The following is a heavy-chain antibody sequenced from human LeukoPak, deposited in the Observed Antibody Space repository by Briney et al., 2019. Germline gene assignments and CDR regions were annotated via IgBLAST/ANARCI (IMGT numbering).Heavy chain of an antibody. CDR1: GFTFSTYS. CDR2: ISSSSSHI. V-gene: IGHV3-21*01. Sequence: GGSLRLSCAVSGFTFSTYSMNWVRQAPGKGLEWVSSISSSSSHIYYADSVRGRFTISRDNAKNSLYLQMNSLRAEDTAVYYCAKASNSGSYLDYWGQGTLVTVSS. CDR3: AKASNSGSYLDY. D-gene: IGHD1-26*01. J-gene: IGHJ4*02.